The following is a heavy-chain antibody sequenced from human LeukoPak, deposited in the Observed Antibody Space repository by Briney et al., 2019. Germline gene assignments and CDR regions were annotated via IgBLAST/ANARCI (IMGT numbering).Heavy chain of an antibody. Sequence: GESLKISCKGSGYSFTSYWIGWVRQMPGKGLEWMGIIYPGDSDTRYSPSFQGQVTMSADRSISTAFLQWSSLKASDTAIYYCARQGSAERSGLSGFWGQGTLVTVSS. CDR3: ARQGSAERSGLSGF. D-gene: IGHD2-15*01. V-gene: IGHV5-51*01. CDR1: GYSFTSYW. CDR2: IYPGDSDT. J-gene: IGHJ4*02.